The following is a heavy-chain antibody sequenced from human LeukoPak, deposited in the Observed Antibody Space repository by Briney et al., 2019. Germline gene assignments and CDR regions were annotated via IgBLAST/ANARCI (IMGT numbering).Heavy chain of an antibody. CDR3: ARVRDVYNHVFEN. CDR1: TFTVASKY. V-gene: IGHV3-53*01. CDR2: IYQGGST. Sequence: GGSLRLSCAVSTFTVASKYMSWVRQTPGKGLVWVSDIYQGGSTYYSDSVKGRFTISRDISKNTLHLQMNNLRVDDTAVYYCARVRDVYNHVFENWGQGTLVTVS. J-gene: IGHJ4*02. D-gene: IGHD5-24*01.